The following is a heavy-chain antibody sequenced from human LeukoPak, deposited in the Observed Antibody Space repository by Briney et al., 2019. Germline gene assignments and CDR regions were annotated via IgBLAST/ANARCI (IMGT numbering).Heavy chain of an antibody. CDR3: ARVDYGDYSKDFDY. J-gene: IGHJ4*02. V-gene: IGHV4-30-2*01. CDR2: VYHSGST. Sequence: PSQTLSLTCTVSGASISSADYFWTWIRQPPGKGLEWIGYVYHSGSTYYNPSLKSRVTISIDRSKYQFSLKLNSMTAADTAVYYCARVDYGDYSKDFDYWGQGTLVTVSS. D-gene: IGHD4-17*01. CDR1: GASISSADYF.